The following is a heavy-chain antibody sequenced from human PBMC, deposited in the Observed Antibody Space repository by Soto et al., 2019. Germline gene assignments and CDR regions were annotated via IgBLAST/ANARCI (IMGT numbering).Heavy chain of an antibody. CDR1: GLSFSTHS. V-gene: IGHV3-21*04. D-gene: IGHD6-13*01. CDR3: ARGFSAGKGSPPDF. Sequence: PGGSLRLSCTPSGLSFSTHSMNWARQAPWKGLEWVSSISSSSYYIYYADSVKGRFTISRDNAKNTLFLQMSSLRAEDTAVYYCARGFSAGKGSPPDFWGQGSLVTVSS. CDR2: ISSSSYYI. J-gene: IGHJ4*02.